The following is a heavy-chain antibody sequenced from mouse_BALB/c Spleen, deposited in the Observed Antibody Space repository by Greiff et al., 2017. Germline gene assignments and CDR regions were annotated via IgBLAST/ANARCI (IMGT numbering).Heavy chain of an antibody. CDR3: VRHEGGLGLAY. CDR1: GFTFNTYA. V-gene: IGHV10-1*02. Sequence: EVKLMESGGGLVQPKGSLKLSCAASGFTFNTYAMNWVRQAPGKGLEWVARIRSKSNNYATYYADSVKDRFTISRDDSQSMLYLQMNNLKTEDTAMYYCVRHEGGLGLAYWGQGTLVTVSA. J-gene: IGHJ3*01. CDR2: IRSKSNNYAT. D-gene: IGHD4-1*01.